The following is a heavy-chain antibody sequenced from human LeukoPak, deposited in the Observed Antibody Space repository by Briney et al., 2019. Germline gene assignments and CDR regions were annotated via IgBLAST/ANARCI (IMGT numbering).Heavy chain of an antibody. CDR2: MNPSGGT. CDR3: ATYYGSRGDFDF. D-gene: IGHD3-22*01. J-gene: IGHJ4*02. V-gene: IGHV1-46*01. Sequence: ASVKVSCKASGNAFTNYYMHWVRQAPGHGLERMGVMNPSGGTSSAQRFQGRVALTRGMSTSTIYMELSSLSFDDTAVYYCATYYGSRGDFDFWGQGTLVTVSS. CDR1: GNAFTNYY.